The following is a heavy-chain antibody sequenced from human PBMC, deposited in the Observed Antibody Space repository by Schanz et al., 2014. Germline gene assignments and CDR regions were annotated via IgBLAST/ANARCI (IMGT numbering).Heavy chain of an antibody. CDR3: ARDEGKDGYNLAFDV. D-gene: IGHD5-12*01. CDR2: ISSSGSYI. J-gene: IGHJ3*01. Sequence: EVQLVESGGGLVKPGGSLRLSCAASGFAFSAYSMNWVRQAPGKGLEWVSSISSSGSYIYFPDSVKGRFTISRDNSKNMVFLQMNSLRVEDTAIYYCARDEGKDGYNLAFDVWGQGTLVTVS. V-gene: IGHV3-21*04. CDR1: GFAFSAYS.